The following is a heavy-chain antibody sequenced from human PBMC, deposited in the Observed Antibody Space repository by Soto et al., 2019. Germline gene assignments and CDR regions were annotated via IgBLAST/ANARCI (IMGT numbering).Heavy chain of an antibody. CDR1: GYSISSAYY. Sequence: SDTLSLTFVVSGYSISSAYYWGWIRQPPGNGLEWFGSFYHSGSTYYNPSLKIRITISLDPSNNHFSLKLRSVTAADSAVYYCARSGTTSTPFPEXWGQGALVTVSX. J-gene: IGHJ4*02. V-gene: IGHV4-38-2*01. D-gene: IGHD1-1*01. CDR3: ARSGTTSTPFPEX. CDR2: FYHSGST.